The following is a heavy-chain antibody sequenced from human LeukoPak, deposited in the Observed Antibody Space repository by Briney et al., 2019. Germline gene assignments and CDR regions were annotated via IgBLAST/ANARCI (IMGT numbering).Heavy chain of an antibody. J-gene: IGHJ4*02. CDR3: ARDVVGGRRDY. Sequence: GGSLRLSCAASGFTFSSNWMSWVRQAPGKELEWVANIKQDGSEIEYADSAKGRFTISRDNTKNSLYLQMNSLRAEDTAVYYCARDVVGGRRDYWGQGTLVTVSS. CDR2: IKQDGSEI. V-gene: IGHV3-7*01. D-gene: IGHD4-23*01. CDR1: GFTFSSNW.